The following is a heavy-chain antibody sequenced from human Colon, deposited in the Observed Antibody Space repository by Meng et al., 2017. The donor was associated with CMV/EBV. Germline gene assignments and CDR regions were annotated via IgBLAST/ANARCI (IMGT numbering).Heavy chain of an antibody. V-gene: IGHV3-23*01. Sequence: GESLKISCAASKFTFSRYGMAWVRQARGQGLQWVAIISASGDSAYYADSAKGRFIISRDNSKNSLYLQMNSLRAEDSAVYYCVKGVEGSGSSPYYYQYSMDVWGQGTTVTVSS. CDR2: ISASGDSA. D-gene: IGHD3-3*01. CDR3: VKGVEGSGSSPYYYQYSMDV. J-gene: IGHJ6*03. CDR1: KFTFSRYG.